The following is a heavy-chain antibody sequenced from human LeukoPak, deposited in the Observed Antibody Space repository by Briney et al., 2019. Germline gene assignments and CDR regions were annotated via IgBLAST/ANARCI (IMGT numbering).Heavy chain of an antibody. CDR2: INSDGSST. J-gene: IGHJ4*02. CDR3: ARSSPGIAVAGSGY. V-gene: IGHV3-74*01. CDR1: GFTFSSYW. Sequence: HPGGSLRLSCAASGFTFSSYWMHWVRQAPGKGLVWVSRINSDGSSTTYADSVKGRFTISRDNAKNTLYLQMNSLRAEDTAVYYCARSSPGIAVAGSGYWGQGTLVTVSS. D-gene: IGHD6-19*01.